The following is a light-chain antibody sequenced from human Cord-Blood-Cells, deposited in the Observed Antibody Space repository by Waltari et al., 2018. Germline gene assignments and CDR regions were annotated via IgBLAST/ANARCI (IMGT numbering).Light chain of an antibody. CDR1: QGISSA. Sequence: AIQLTQSPSSLSASVGDRVPTTCRASQGISSALAWYQQKPGKAPKPLIYDASSLESGVPSRFSGSGSGTDFTLTISSLQPEDFATYYCQQFNSYPLTFGQGTRLEIK. V-gene: IGKV1-13*02. CDR3: QQFNSYPLT. CDR2: DAS. J-gene: IGKJ5*01.